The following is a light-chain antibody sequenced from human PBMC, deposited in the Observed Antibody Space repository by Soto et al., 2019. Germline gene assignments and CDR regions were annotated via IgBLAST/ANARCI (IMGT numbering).Light chain of an antibody. V-gene: IGLV2-14*01. J-gene: IGLJ1*01. Sequence: SSLTQPASVSGARGQSITISGTGTSGDIGSYNRVSWYQQHPGKAPKLIIYEVTDRPSGVSNRFSGSKPGNTASLTISGLQAEDEAEYYCSSYTNINTRACVFGPGTKVTVL. CDR3: SSYTNINTRACV. CDR2: EVT. CDR1: SGDIGSYNR.